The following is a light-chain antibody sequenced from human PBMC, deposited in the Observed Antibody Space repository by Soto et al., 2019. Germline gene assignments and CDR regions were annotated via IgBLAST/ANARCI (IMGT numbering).Light chain of an antibody. J-gene: IGLJ1*01. V-gene: IGLV2-14*01. CDR1: ISDVSGYNY. Sequence: QSVLTQPASVAGSPGQSSTISCTGTISDVSGYNYVSWYQQHPGKAPKLMIYEVSNRLLGVSNRFSGSKSGNTASLTISGLQAEDDADYFCSSYTSSSTSYVFGTGTKVTVL. CDR2: EVS. CDR3: SSYTSSSTSYV.